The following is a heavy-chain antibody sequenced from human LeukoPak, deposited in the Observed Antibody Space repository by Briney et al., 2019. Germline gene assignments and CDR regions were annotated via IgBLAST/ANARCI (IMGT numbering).Heavy chain of an antibody. J-gene: IGHJ4*02. CDR2: IIPIFGTA. V-gene: IGHV1-69*06. D-gene: IGHD3-22*01. CDR3: ASGGWLLPPY. Sequence: APVKVSCKASGGTFSSYAISWVRQAPGQGLEWMGRIIPIFGTANYAQKFQGRVTITADKSTSTAYMELSSLRSEDTAVYYCASGGWLLPPYWGQGTLVTVSS. CDR1: GGTFSSYA.